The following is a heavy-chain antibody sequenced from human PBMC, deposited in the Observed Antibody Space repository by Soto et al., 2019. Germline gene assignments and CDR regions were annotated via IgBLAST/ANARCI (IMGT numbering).Heavy chain of an antibody. CDR3: ARGYCSSTTCYIWDNWFDP. V-gene: IGHV4-59*01. Sequence: QVQLQESGPGLVKPSETLSLTCTVSGGSISRYYWSWIRQPPGKGLEWIGYIYYSGRTNYNPSLKSRVTISVDTPKNQFSLKLSSVTAADTAVYYCARGYCSSTTCYIWDNWFDPWGQGTLATVSS. CDR2: IYYSGRT. CDR1: GGSISRYY. D-gene: IGHD2-2*01. J-gene: IGHJ5*02.